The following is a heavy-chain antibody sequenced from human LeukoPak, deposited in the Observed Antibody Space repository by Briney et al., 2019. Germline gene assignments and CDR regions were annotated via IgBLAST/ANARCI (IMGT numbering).Heavy chain of an antibody. Sequence: GGSLRLSCAASGFTFSSYAMSWVRQAPGKGLEWVSAIGGSGGSTYYADSVKGRFTISRDNSKNTLYLQMNSLRAEDTAVYFCAKDRLGGVAAAGTCDYWGQGTLVTVSS. CDR1: GFTFSSYA. V-gene: IGHV3-23*01. CDR3: AKDRLGGVAAAGTCDY. CDR2: IGGSGGST. D-gene: IGHD6-13*01. J-gene: IGHJ4*02.